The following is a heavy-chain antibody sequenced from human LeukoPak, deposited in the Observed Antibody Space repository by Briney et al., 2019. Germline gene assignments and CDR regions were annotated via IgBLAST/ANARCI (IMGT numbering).Heavy chain of an antibody. Sequence: ASVKVSCKASGYTFTSYDINWVRQATGQGPEWMGWMNPNSGNTGYAQKFQGRVTMTRNTSISTAYMELSSLRSEDTAVYYCARDWSDFWSGYYTNWGQGTLVTVSS. J-gene: IGHJ4*02. CDR3: ARDWSDFWSGYYTN. CDR1: GYTFTSYD. CDR2: MNPNSGNT. V-gene: IGHV1-8*01. D-gene: IGHD3-3*01.